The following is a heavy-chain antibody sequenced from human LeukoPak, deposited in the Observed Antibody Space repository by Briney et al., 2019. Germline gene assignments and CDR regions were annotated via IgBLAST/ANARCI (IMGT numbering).Heavy chain of an antibody. CDR1: GYTLTELS. J-gene: IGHJ6*03. V-gene: IGHV1-24*01. Sequence: ASVKVSCKVSGYTLTELSMHWVRQAPGKGLEWMGGFDPEDGETIYAQKFQGRVTMTEDTSTDTAYMELSSLRSEDTAVYYCATAPDYSNYDVDPNYYYYYMDVWGKGTTVTVSS. D-gene: IGHD4-11*01. CDR3: ATAPDYSNYDVDPNYYYYYMDV. CDR2: FDPEDGET.